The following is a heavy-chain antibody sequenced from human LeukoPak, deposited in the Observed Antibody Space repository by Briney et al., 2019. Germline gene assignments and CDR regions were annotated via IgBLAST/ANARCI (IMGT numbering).Heavy chain of an antibody. J-gene: IGHJ3*01. Sequence: GASVKVSCKASGYTFTNSYIHWVRQAPGQGLEWMGIINPSGGSTSYAPKFQGRISMTRDTSTTTVYMDLSSLRSEDTAVYYCTRDPDPYSYDDGPSNAFDVWGQGTLVTVSS. CDR3: TRDPDPYSYDDGPSNAFDV. D-gene: IGHD3-22*01. CDR2: INPSGGST. V-gene: IGHV1-46*01. CDR1: GYTFTNSY.